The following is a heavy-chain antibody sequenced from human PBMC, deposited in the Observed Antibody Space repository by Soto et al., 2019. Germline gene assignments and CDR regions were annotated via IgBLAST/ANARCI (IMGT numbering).Heavy chain of an antibody. CDR2: ISGSGGST. V-gene: IGHV3-23*01. Sequence: EVQMLESGGGLVQPGGSLRLSCAASGFTFSTYAMSWVRQAPGKGLEWVSAISGSGGSTYYADSVKGRFTISRDNSKNTLYVQMNRLRVEDTAVYYCAKGTANDPRVYDYWGQGTLDTVSS. CDR1: GFTFSTYA. J-gene: IGHJ4*02. D-gene: IGHD1-1*01. CDR3: AKGTANDPRVYDY.